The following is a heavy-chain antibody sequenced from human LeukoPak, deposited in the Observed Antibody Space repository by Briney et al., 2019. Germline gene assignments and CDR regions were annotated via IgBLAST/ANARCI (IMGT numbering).Heavy chain of an antibody. Sequence: GASVKVSCKASGYTFTGYYMHWVRQAPAQGLEWMGWINPNSGGTNYAQKFQGRVTMTRDTSISTAYMELSRLRSDDTAVYYCARDLGSGYYPIFDYWGQGTLVTVSS. CDR2: INPNSGGT. V-gene: IGHV1-2*02. J-gene: IGHJ4*02. D-gene: IGHD3-3*01. CDR3: ARDLGSGYYPIFDY. CDR1: GYTFTGYY.